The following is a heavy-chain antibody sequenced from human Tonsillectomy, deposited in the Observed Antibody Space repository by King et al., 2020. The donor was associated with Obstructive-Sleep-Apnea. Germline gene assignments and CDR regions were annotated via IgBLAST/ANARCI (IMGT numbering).Heavy chain of an antibody. V-gene: IGHV4-59*08. D-gene: IGHD6-13*01. CDR1: GGSISSYY. J-gene: IGHJ3*02. CDR3: ARRFSSSLAWAFDI. CDR2: IYYSGST. Sequence: QLQESGPGLVKPSETLSLICTVSGGSISSYYWSWIRQPPGKGLEWIGYIYYSGSTKYNLSLKSRVTISVDTSKNQFSLRLSSVTAADPAVYYCARRFSSSLAWAFDIWGQGTMVTVSS.